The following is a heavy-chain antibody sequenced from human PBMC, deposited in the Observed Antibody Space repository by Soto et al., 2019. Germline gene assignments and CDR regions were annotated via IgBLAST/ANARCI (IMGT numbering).Heavy chain of an antibody. V-gene: IGHV3-15*07. CDR2: IKSKTDGGTT. Sequence: EVQLVESGGGLVKPGGSLRLSCAASGFTFSNAWMNWVRQAPGKGLEWVGRIKSKTDGGTTDYAASVKGRFTISRDDSKNTLYLQMISLKTEDTAVYYCTTDYDYVWGSYELGAFDIWGQGTMVTVSS. J-gene: IGHJ3*02. CDR3: TTDYDYVWGSYELGAFDI. CDR1: GFTFSNAW. D-gene: IGHD3-16*01.